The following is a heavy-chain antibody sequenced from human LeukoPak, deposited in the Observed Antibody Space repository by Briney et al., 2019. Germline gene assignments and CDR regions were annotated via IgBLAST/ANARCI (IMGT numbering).Heavy chain of an antibody. CDR2: ISGKSLTI. Sequence: PGGSLRLSCAAAGFTFNSYSMNWVRQAPGKGLEWVSYISGKSLTIYYADSVKGRFTISRDNAKNSLYLQMGSLRDEDTAVYYGARVGYYDSRDFDYWGQGTLVTVSS. CDR1: GFTFNSYS. CDR3: ARVGYYDSRDFDY. V-gene: IGHV3-48*02. J-gene: IGHJ4*02. D-gene: IGHD3-22*01.